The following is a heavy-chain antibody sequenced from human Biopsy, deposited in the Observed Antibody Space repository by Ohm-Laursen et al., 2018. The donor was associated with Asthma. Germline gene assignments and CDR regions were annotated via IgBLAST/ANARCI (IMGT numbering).Heavy chain of an antibody. J-gene: IGHJ6*02. CDR3: ARGSSSRLSQWELLVSGGKRAHSYYGMDV. D-gene: IGHD1-26*01. V-gene: IGHV4-34*01. Sequence: SDTLSLTCAVYGGSFSSNYWSWIRQTPGKGLEWLGDTHHSGNTNYHPSLSRRPTLSVDTSKNQFSLRMTSVAAADTAVYYCARGSSSRLSQWELLVSGGKRAHSYYGMDVWGQGTTVTVSS. CDR1: GGSFSSNY. CDR2: THHSGNT.